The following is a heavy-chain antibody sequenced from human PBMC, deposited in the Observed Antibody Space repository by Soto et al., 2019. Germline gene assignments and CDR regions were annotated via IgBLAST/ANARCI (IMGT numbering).Heavy chain of an antibody. J-gene: IGHJ6*02. CDR1: GFTVSSKY. Sequence: HPGGSLRLSCAASGFTVSSKYMSWVRQAPGKGLEWVSLIQSGGPTYYADSVKGRFTISRDTSENTLHLQMDSLRAEDTAVYYCARDDVLFDGGRCYGVPLDVWGQGSTVPVSS. CDR3: ARDDVLFDGGRCYGVPLDV. D-gene: IGHD2-15*01. V-gene: IGHV3-66*01. CDR2: IQSGGPT.